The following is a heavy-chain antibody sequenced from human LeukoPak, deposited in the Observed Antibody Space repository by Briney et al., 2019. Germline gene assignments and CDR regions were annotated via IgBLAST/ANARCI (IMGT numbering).Heavy chain of an antibody. D-gene: IGHD3-3*01. J-gene: IGHJ4*02. CDR2: ICYSGTT. Sequence: SETLSLTCTVSGGSISSSSYSWGWIRQPPGKGMEWIGSICYSGTTYYSPTLKSRVTITVDTSKIQFSLKLSSLAATDTAVYFCARLRFDFWSGYTHPYFDYWGQGTPVTVSS. V-gene: IGHV4-39*01. CDR3: ARLRFDFWSGYTHPYFDY. CDR1: GGSISSSSYS.